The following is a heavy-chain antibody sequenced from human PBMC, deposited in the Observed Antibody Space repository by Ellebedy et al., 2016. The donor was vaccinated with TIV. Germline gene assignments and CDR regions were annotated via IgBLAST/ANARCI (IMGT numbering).Heavy chain of an antibody. CDR1: GFIFSSYA. Sequence: GESLKISCAASGFIFSSYAMSWVRQAPGKGLEWVSAISSGSGGSTFYADSVKGRFTISRDNAKKTLYLQMNSLRAEDTAVYYCARGFGTDYWGQGTLVTVSS. D-gene: IGHD3-10*01. CDR3: ARGFGTDY. CDR2: ISSGSGGST. J-gene: IGHJ4*02. V-gene: IGHV3-23*01.